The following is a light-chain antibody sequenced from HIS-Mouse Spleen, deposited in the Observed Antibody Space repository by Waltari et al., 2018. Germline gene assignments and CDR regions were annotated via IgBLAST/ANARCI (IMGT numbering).Light chain of an antibody. CDR3: SSYTSSSTPYV. J-gene: IGLJ1*01. Sequence: QSALTQPASVSGSPGQSITISCTGTSSDVGGYNYVSWYQQHPGKAPKLMIYEVSNRPSGVSNRFSGSKSGNTASLPISGLQAGDEADYYCSSYTSSSTPYVFGTGTKVTVL. V-gene: IGLV2-14*01. CDR2: EVS. CDR1: SSDVGGYNY.